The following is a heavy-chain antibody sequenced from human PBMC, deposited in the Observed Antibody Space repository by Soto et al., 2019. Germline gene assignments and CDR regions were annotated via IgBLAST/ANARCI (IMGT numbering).Heavy chain of an antibody. CDR2: IYYSGST. V-gene: IGHV4-31*03. CDR3: AASAPPATNYYYAMDV. J-gene: IGHJ6*02. Sequence: TLSLTCTVSGCSISSGGYYWSWIRQHPGKGLEWIGYIYYSGSTYYNPSLKSRVTISVDTSKNQFSLKLSSVTAADTAVYYCAASAPPATNYYYAMDVWGQGTTVTVSS. CDR1: GCSISSGGYY. D-gene: IGHD5-12*01.